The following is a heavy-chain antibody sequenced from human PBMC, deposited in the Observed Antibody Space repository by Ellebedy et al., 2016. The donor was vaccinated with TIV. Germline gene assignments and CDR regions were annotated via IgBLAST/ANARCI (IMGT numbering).Heavy chain of an antibody. D-gene: IGHD6-19*01. V-gene: IGHV3-23*01. CDR3: AERHSSGWSRKGYYFDY. CDR2: ISGSGGST. Sequence: GGSLRLXXAASGFTFSSYAMSWVRQAPGKGLEWVSAISGSGGSTYYADSVKGRFTISRDNSKNTLYLQMNSLRAEDTAVYYCAERHSSGWSRKGYYFDYWGQGTLVTVSS. J-gene: IGHJ4*02. CDR1: GFTFSSYA.